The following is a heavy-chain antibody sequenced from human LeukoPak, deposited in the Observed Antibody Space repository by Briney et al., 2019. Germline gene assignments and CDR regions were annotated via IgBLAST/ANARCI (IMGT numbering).Heavy chain of an antibody. CDR2: IYHSGST. Sequence: SQTLSLTCTVSGGSISSGGYYWSWIRQPPGKGLEWIGYIYHSGSTYCNPSLKSRVAISMDKSKNQLSLKLNFVTAADTAVYYCARDRGGYTYSHDYWGQGTLVTVSS. CDR3: ARDRGGYTYSHDY. J-gene: IGHJ4*02. V-gene: IGHV4-30-2*01. CDR1: GGSISSGGYY. D-gene: IGHD5-18*01.